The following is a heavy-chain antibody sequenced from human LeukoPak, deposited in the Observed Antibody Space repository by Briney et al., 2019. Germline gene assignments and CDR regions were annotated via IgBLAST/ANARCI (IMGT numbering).Heavy chain of an antibody. CDR2: ISSSGSTK. Sequence: PGGSLRLSCAASGFTFSSYEMHWVRQAPGKGLEWVSYISSSGSTKYYADSVKGRFTISRDNAKNSLYLQTNSLRAEDTAVYYCARAFQELPQLYYYYYMDVWGKGTTVTVSS. CDR1: GFTFSSYE. V-gene: IGHV3-48*03. D-gene: IGHD6-13*01. CDR3: ARAFQELPQLYYYYYMDV. J-gene: IGHJ6*03.